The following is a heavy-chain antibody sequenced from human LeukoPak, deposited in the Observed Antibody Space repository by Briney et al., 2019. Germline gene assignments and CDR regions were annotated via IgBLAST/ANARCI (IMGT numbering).Heavy chain of an antibody. Sequence: ASVNLSCKASGYTFTGYYTHWVRQAPGQGLEWMGWINPNGGGTNYAHKFQGRVTMTRDTSISTAYMELSSLRSDDTAVYYCARVGYCSGGSCPYYFDLWGQGTLVTVSS. J-gene: IGHJ4*02. CDR1: GYTFTGYY. V-gene: IGHV1-2*02. D-gene: IGHD2-15*01. CDR2: INPNGGGT. CDR3: ARVGYCSGGSCPYYFDL.